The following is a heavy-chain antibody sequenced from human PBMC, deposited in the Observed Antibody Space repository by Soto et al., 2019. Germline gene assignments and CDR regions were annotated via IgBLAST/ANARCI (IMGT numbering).Heavy chain of an antibody. D-gene: IGHD4-17*01. V-gene: IGHV4-59*01. CDR2: IYYSGST. J-gene: IGHJ4*02. CDR1: GGSISSYY. CDR3: ARVPYGDYYFDY. Sequence: QVQLQESGPGLVKPSETLSLTCTVSGGSISSYYWSWIRQPPGKGLEWIGYIYYSGSTNYTPSLKSRVTVSVDTSKNQFSLNLSSVTAADTAVYYCARVPYGDYYFDYWGQGTLVTVSS.